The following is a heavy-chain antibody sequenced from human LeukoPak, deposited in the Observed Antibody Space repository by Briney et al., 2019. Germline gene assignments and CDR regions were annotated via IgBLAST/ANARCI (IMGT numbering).Heavy chain of an antibody. D-gene: IGHD2/OR15-2a*01. V-gene: IGHV3-7*01. Sequence: VGSLRLSCAASGFTFSNYWMSWVRQAPGKGLDWVAKIKEDGSEKYYVDSMKGRFTISRDNAKKSLYLQMNSLRAEDTGVYYCARDGDQVGDIYAHWGQGTLVTVSS. J-gene: IGHJ4*02. CDR1: GFTFSNYW. CDR3: ARDGDQVGDIYAH. CDR2: IKEDGSEK.